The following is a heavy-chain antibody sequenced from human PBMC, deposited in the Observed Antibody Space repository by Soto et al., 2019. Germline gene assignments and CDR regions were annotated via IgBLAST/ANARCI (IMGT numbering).Heavy chain of an antibody. J-gene: IGHJ6*02. Sequence: GASVKVSCKASGYTFTSYGISWVRQAPGQGLEWMGWISAYNGNTNYAQKLQGRVTMTTDTSTSTAYMELRSLRSDDTAVYYCARDGSGRYYDSSGPKAYYYYGMDVWGQGTTVTVSS. V-gene: IGHV1-18*01. CDR2: ISAYNGNT. CDR1: GYTFTSYG. D-gene: IGHD3-22*01. CDR3: ARDGSGRYYDSSGPKAYYYYGMDV.